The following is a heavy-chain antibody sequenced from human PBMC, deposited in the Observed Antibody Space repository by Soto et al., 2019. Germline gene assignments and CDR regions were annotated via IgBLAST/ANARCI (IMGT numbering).Heavy chain of an antibody. Sequence: QVLLVQSSAEVKKPGSSVKVSCKASGGTFTSTAFSWVRQAPGQGLEWMGGIIPVLGTPNYAQKFQASLTVTADASTTTVHMELSSLRSDDTAVYYCASSAGLDHLLNYSGLNVWGQGTTVTVSS. J-gene: IGHJ6*02. CDR1: GGTFTSTA. CDR2: IIPVLGTP. V-gene: IGHV1-69*01. CDR3: ASSAGLDHLLNYSGLNV. D-gene: IGHD6-13*01.